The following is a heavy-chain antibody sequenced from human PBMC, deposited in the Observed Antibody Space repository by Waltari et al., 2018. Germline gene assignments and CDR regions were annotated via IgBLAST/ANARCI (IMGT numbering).Heavy chain of an antibody. D-gene: IGHD2-2*01. CDR3: AKDRSSGTNFRRIDY. CDR2: ISGSGVST. Sequence: EVQLLESGGGLVQPEESLRLSCAASGFSFSNYAMSWVRQAPGKGLEWVSGISGSGVSTYSADSVKGRFTISRDNSKNTLYLQMNSLRAEDTAVYYCAKDRSSGTNFRRIDYWGQGTLVTVSS. J-gene: IGHJ4*02. CDR1: GFSFSNYA. V-gene: IGHV3-23*01.